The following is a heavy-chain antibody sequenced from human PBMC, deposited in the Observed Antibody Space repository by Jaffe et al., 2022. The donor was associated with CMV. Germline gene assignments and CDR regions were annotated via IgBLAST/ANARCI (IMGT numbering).Heavy chain of an antibody. V-gene: IGHV4-34*01. CDR1: GGSFSGYY. Sequence: QVQLQQWGAGLLKPSETLSLTCAVYGGSFSGYYWSWIRQPPGKGLEWIGEINHSGSTNYNPSLKSRVTISVDTSKNQFSLKLSSVTAADTAVYYCARLVIAAAGRGWFDPWGQGTLVTVSS. CDR2: INHSGST. J-gene: IGHJ5*02. D-gene: IGHD6-13*01. CDR3: ARLVIAAAGRGWFDP.